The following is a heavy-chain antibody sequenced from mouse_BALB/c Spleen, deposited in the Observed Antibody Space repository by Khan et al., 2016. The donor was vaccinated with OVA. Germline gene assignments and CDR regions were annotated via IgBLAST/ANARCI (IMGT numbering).Heavy chain of an antibody. Sequence: QVQLKQSGPGLVAPSQSLSITCTVSGLSLSNHGVSWVRQPPGKGLEWLGVIWGDGNTNYHSVLKTRLSISKDNSKSQVFLKLNSLQTDDTATYYCAIIYYGYDWFTYWGQGTLVTVSA. J-gene: IGHJ3*01. D-gene: IGHD2-2*01. CDR2: IWGDGNT. V-gene: IGHV2-3*01. CDR3: AIIYYGYDWFTY. CDR1: GLSLSNHG.